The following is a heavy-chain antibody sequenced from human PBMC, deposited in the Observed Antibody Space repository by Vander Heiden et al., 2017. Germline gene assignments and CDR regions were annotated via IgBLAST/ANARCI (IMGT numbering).Heavy chain of an antibody. CDR2: IWYDGSNK. CDR1: GFTFSSYG. CDR3: ARGSFREPLGS. J-gene: IGHJ4*02. V-gene: IGHV3-33*01. D-gene: IGHD1-26*01. Sequence: QVQLVESGGGVVQPGRSLRLSCAASGFTFSSYGMHWVRQAPGKGLEWVAVIWYDGSNKYYADSVKGRFTISRDNSKNTLYLQMNSLRAEDTAVYYCARGSFREPLGSWGQGTLVTVSS.